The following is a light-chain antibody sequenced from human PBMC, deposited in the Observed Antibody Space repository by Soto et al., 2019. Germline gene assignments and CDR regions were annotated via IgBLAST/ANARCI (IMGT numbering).Light chain of an antibody. J-gene: IGKJ4*01. V-gene: IGKV1-12*01. Sequence: DIQMTQSPSSVSASVGDRVTITCRASQDINSWLAWYQQKPGRAPNLLICGASDLQSGVPSRFSGSGSGTDFTLTISSLQPEDFATYYCQQTNSFPLTFGGGTKVGIK. CDR2: GAS. CDR1: QDINSW. CDR3: QQTNSFPLT.